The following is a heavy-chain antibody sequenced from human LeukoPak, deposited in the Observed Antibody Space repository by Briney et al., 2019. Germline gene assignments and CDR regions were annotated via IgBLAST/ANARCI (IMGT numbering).Heavy chain of an antibody. D-gene: IGHD5-18*01. CDR2: INPNSGGT. CDR1: GYTFTGYY. J-gene: IGHJ1*01. V-gene: IGHV1-2*02. CDR3: ARGGYSYGLGAECFQH. Sequence: ASVKVSCKASGYTFTGYYMHWVRQAPGQGLEWMGWINPNSGGTNYAQKFQGRVTMTRDTSISTAYMELSRLRSDDTAVYYCARGGYSYGLGAECFQHWGQGTLVTVSS.